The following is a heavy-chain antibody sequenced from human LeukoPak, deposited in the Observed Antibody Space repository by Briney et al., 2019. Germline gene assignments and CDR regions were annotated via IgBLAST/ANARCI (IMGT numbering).Heavy chain of an antibody. CDR2: ISGRGGYI. CDR1: GLTFSGYS. Sequence: PGGSLRLSCAASGLTFSGYSMNWVRQAPGKGLEWVSSISGRGGYILYADSVKGRFTTSRDNAKNSLYLQMNSLRVEDTAVYYCGRDKGDGSYYGMDVWGQGTTVIVSS. J-gene: IGHJ6*02. CDR3: GRDKGDGSYYGMDV. V-gene: IGHV3-21*01. D-gene: IGHD5-24*01.